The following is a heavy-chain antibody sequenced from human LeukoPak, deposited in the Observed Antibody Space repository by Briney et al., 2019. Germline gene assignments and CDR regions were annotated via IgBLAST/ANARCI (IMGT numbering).Heavy chain of an antibody. D-gene: IGHD3-22*01. CDR3: ARVLNSYDTSAPAYYNHMDV. V-gene: IGHV3-21*01. CDR2: INSDSTHI. CDR1: GFTLNSYS. Sequence: GGSLRLSCAASGFTLNSYSMNWVRQAPGKGVEWVSSINSDSTHIYYAASVKVRFTVSRDKAKNSLYLNMHSLRPGDTAVYYCARVLNSYDTSAPAYYNHMDVWGKGTTVAVAS. J-gene: IGHJ6*03.